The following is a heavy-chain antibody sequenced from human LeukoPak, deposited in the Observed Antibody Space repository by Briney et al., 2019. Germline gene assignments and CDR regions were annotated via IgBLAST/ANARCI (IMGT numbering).Heavy chain of an antibody. Sequence: PGGSLRFSCEASGFAFNSYTITWVRQAPGKGLESVSSITSRSSHIYIADSVKGRFTISRDNAKNSLFLQMSSLRVEDTAVYYCARVAQGATTENYFYYYMDVWGKGTTVTVSS. D-gene: IGHD4-11*01. V-gene: IGHV3-21*01. CDR2: ITSRSSHI. CDR3: ARVAQGATTENYFYYYMDV. CDR1: GFAFNSYT. J-gene: IGHJ6*03.